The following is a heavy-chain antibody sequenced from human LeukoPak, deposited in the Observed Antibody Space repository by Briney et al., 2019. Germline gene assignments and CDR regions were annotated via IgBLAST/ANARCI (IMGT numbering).Heavy chain of an antibody. CDR2: VNHGGTT. Sequence: SSETLSLTCAVYGESFSDYYWSWIRQPPGRGLEWIGEVNHGGTTNYNPSLKSRDIISADTSKNQFSLKLNSVTAADTAVYYCARVVYGDSSKDFDYWGQGTLVTVSS. CDR3: ARVVYGDSSKDFDY. J-gene: IGHJ4*02. D-gene: IGHD4-17*01. CDR1: GESFSDYY. V-gene: IGHV4-34*01.